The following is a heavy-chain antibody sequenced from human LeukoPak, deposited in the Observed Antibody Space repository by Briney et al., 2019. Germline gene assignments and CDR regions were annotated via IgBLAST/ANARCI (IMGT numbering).Heavy chain of an antibody. CDR2: IRSKANSYAT. D-gene: IGHD3-10*01. CDR1: GFTFSGSA. CDR3: TTYGSGSYWADY. J-gene: IGHJ4*02. Sequence: GGSLRLSCAASGFTFSGSAMHWVRQASGKGLEWVGRIRSKANSYATAYAASVKGRFTISRDDSKNTAYLQMNSLKTEDTAVYYCTTYGSGSYWADYWGQGTLVTVSS. V-gene: IGHV3-73*01.